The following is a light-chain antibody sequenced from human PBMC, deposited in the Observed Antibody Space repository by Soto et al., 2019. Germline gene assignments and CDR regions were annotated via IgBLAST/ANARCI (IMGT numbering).Light chain of an antibody. CDR1: NSDIGSYSH. CDR2: EVS. V-gene: IGLV2-14*01. J-gene: IGLJ1*01. Sequence: QSVLSHPASVSWSPGHSITISCTGTNSDIGSYSHVAWYQQYPGKTPKLIIYEVSYRPSGVSHRFSGSKSGITASLTISGLQAEDEDDYYCISYTGSDTSYVFGTGTKVT. CDR3: ISYTGSDTSYV.